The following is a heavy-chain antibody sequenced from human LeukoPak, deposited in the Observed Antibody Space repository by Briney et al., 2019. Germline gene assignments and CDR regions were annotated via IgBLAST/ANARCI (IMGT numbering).Heavy chain of an antibody. V-gene: IGHV3-53*04. Sequence: GGSLRLSCAASGFTFSSYAMSWVRQAPGKGLEWVSVIYSGGSTYYADSVKGRFTISRHNSKNTLYLQMNSLRAEDTAVYYCARGATMVRGAYYYGMDVWGQGTTVTVSS. J-gene: IGHJ6*02. CDR2: IYSGGST. D-gene: IGHD3-10*01. CDR3: ARGATMVRGAYYYGMDV. CDR1: GFTFSSYA.